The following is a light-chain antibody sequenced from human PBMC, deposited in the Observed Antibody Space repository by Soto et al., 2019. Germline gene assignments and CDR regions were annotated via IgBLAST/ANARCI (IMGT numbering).Light chain of an antibody. CDR2: DVT. V-gene: IGLV2-11*01. CDR3: CSHAGSYTFRV. J-gene: IGLJ1*01. CDR1: SSDVGGSDY. Sequence: QSVLTQPRSVSGSPGQSVTISCTGTSSDVGGSDYVSWFQHYPGKGPKLLIYDVTRRPSGVPDRFSGSKSGNTASLTISGLQVEDAADYYCCSHAGSYTFRVFGTGTKVTVL.